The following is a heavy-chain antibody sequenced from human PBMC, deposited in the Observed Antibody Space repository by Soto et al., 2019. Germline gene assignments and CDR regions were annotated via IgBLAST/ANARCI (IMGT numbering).Heavy chain of an antibody. CDR1: GFTFSSYA. V-gene: IGHV3-23*05. CDR3: ARGYSYTQPVFDY. D-gene: IGHD5-18*01. CDR2: IYSSGST. Sequence: GGSLRLSCAASGFTFSSYAMTWVRQAPGKGLEWVSFIYSSGSTYYADSVKGRFTISRDNFKNTLYLQMNSLRAEDTAVYYCARGYSYTQPVFDYWGLGTLVTVSS. J-gene: IGHJ4*02.